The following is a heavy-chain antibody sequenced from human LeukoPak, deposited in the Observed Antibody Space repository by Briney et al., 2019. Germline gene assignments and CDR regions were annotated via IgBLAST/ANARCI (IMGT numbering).Heavy chain of an antibody. CDR1: GYSFTSYW. D-gene: IGHD2-2*01. V-gene: IGHV5-51*01. J-gene: IGHJ6*03. CDR2: IYPGDSDT. CDR3: ARHDGAPAADYYYTDV. Sequence: KAGESLKISCKGSGYSFTSYWIGWVRQMPGKGLEWMGIIYPGDSDTRYSPSFQGQVPISADKSISTDYLQWSSLKASDTAMYYCARHDGAPAADYYYTDVWGKGTTVTVSS.